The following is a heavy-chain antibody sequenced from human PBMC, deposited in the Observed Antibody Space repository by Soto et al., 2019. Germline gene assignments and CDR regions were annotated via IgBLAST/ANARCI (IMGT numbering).Heavy chain of an antibody. V-gene: IGHV1-69*01. CDR3: ARDHVHYYDSSGYQFDY. Sequence: QVQLVQSGAEVKKPGSSVKVSCKASGGTFSSYAISWVRQAPGQGLEWMGGIIPIFGTANYAQKFQGRVTITADESTSIAYMELSSLRSEDTAVYYCARDHVHYYDSSGYQFDYWGQGTLVTVSS. J-gene: IGHJ4*02. CDR2: IIPIFGTA. CDR1: GGTFSSYA. D-gene: IGHD3-22*01.